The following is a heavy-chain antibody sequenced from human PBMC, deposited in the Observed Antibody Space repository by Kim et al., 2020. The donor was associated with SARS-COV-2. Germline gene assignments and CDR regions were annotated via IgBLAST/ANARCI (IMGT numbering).Heavy chain of an antibody. D-gene: IGHD3-10*01. Sequence: NYNPALKSRVTITVDTSKNQVSLKLSSVTAADRAVYYCARSQYYFGSGIDDWGQGTLVTVSS. J-gene: IGHJ4*02. V-gene: IGHV4-34*01. CDR3: ARSQYYFGSGIDD.